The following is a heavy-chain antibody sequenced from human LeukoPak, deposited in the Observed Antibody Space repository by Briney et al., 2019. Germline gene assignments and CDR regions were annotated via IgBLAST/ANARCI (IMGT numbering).Heavy chain of an antibody. J-gene: IGHJ6*02. CDR2: IYTSGST. D-gene: IGHD2-2*01. CDR1: GGSISSYY. V-gene: IGHV4-4*07. Sequence: SETLSLICTVSGGSISSYYWSWNRQPAGKGLEWIGRIYTSGSTNYNPSLKSRVTMSVDTSKNQFSLKLSSVTAADTAVYYCARAGTTSPYYYYGMDVWGQGTTVTVSS. CDR3: ARAGTTSPYYYYGMDV.